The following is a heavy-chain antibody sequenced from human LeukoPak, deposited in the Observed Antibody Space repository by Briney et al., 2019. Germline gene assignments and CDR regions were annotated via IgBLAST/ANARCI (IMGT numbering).Heavy chain of an antibody. D-gene: IGHD3-10*01. Sequence: GGSLRLSCAASGFTFSNYGMNWVRQAPGKGVEWVSFTDTSGKYIYYGDSVKGRFTISRDNPKNLVFLQMNGLRAEDTAVYYCARGRSITLLRGVAMSDGFDIWGQGAMVAVSS. CDR2: TDTSGKYI. J-gene: IGHJ3*02. CDR3: ARGRSITLLRGVAMSDGFDI. CDR1: GFTFSNYG. V-gene: IGHV3-21*01.